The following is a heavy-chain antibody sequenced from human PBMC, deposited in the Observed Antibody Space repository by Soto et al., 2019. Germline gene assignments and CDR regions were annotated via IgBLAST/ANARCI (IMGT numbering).Heavy chain of an antibody. V-gene: IGHV3-72*01. CDR3: VRGIPSQYTSDWLYWYFDL. CDR2: ITNKATT. Sequence: EVQLVQSGGGSVQPGGSLRLSCAASGFRFSDHYMDWVRQAPGKGLEWVGRITNKATTESAASVKGRFTISRDNSLKTLHLQMDSLRAEDAAVYFCVRGIPSQYTSDWLYWYFDLWGRGTQVTVSA. CDR1: GFRFSDHY. D-gene: IGHD6-25*01. J-gene: IGHJ2*01.